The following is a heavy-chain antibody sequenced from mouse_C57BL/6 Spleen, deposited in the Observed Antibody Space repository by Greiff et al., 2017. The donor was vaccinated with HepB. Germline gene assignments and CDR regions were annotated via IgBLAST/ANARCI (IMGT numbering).Heavy chain of an antibody. CDR3: ARPTTEGYLEV. D-gene: IGHD1-1*01. Sequence: VQLKESGGGLVKPGGSLKLSCAASGFTFSDYGMHWVRQAPEKGLEWVAYISSGSSTIYYADTVKGRFTISRDNSTNTLFLQMTSLRSEDTAMYYCARPTTEGYLEVWGTGTTVTVAS. CDR1: GFTFSDYG. CDR2: ISSGSSTI. J-gene: IGHJ1*03. V-gene: IGHV5-17*01.